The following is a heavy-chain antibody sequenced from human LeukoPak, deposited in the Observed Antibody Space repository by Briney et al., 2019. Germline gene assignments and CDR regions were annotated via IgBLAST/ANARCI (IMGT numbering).Heavy chain of an antibody. CDR2: IYYSGST. Sequence: PSETLSLTCAISGGSINNYYWSWIRQPPGKGLEWIGYIYYSGSTNYNPSLKSRVTISVDTSKNQFSLKLSSVTAADTAVYYCARDRGYCSGGSCYPWYLDLWGRGTLVTVSS. V-gene: IGHV4-59*01. J-gene: IGHJ2*01. CDR3: ARDRGYCSGGSCYPWYLDL. D-gene: IGHD2-15*01. CDR1: GGSINNYY.